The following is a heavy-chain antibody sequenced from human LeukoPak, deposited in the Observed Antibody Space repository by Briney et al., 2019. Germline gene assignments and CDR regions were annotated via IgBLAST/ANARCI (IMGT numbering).Heavy chain of an antibody. CDR2: ISWSSGSI. V-gene: IGHV3-9*01. J-gene: IGHJ3*02. CDR3: AKGSGAFYYDSSGYSNDAFDI. Sequence: GGSLRLSCAASGFTFDDYALHWVRQAPGKGLEWVSGISWSSGSIGYADSVKGRFTISRDNAKNSLYLQMNSLRAEDTALYYCAKGSGAFYYDSSGYSNDAFDIWGQGTLVTVSS. D-gene: IGHD3-22*01. CDR1: GFTFDDYA.